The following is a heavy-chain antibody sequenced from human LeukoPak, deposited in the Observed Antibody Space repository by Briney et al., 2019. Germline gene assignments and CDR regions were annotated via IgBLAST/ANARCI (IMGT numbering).Heavy chain of an antibody. Sequence: GGSLRLSCAASGFTFSNYAMNWVRQAPGKGLEWVSTISGSGGSTYYADSVKGRFTISRDNSKNTLYLQMNSLRAEDTAVYYCAKDPNYYDSSGYYHWGQGTLVTVSS. D-gene: IGHD3-22*01. CDR3: AKDPNYYDSSGYYH. J-gene: IGHJ5*02. V-gene: IGHV3-23*01. CDR2: ISGSGGST. CDR1: GFTFSNYA.